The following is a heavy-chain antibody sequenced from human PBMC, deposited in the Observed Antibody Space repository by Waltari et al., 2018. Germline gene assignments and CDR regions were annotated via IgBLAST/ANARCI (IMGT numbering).Heavy chain of an antibody. V-gene: IGHV4-59*04. CDR3: VGQWLVHC. D-gene: IGHD6-19*01. CDR2: IYYSGST. CDR1: GGSISSNY. Sequence: QVQLQESGPGLVKPSETLSLNCTVSGGSISSNYWSWIRQPPGKGLEWIGSIYYSGSTYYNPSLKSRVTISVDTSKNQFSMKLSSVTAADTAVYYCVGQWLVHCWGQGTLVTVSS. J-gene: IGHJ4*02.